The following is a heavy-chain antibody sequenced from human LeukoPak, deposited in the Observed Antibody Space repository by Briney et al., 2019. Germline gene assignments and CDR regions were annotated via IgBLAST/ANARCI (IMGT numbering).Heavy chain of an antibody. CDR3: ARLSGPKSRYYYYYMDV. Sequence: SETLSLTCTVSGGSISSSSYYWGWIRQPPGKGLEWIGSIYYSGSTYYNPSLKSRVTISVDTSKNQFSLKLSSVTAADTAVYYCARLSGPKSRYYYYYMDVWGKGTTVTVSS. CDR2: IYYSGST. CDR1: GGSISSSSYY. D-gene: IGHD2-15*01. V-gene: IGHV4-39*07. J-gene: IGHJ6*03.